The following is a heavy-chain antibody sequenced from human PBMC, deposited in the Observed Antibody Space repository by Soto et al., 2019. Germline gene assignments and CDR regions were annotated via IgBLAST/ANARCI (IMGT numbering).Heavy chain of an antibody. Sequence: QAQLVQSGAEVKKPGASVKVSCKASGYTFTSYDINWVRQAPGLGLEWLGWMDPNSGSTGYAQNFQGRVTMTRNISIKTAHMELSSLRSEDTAVYYCARERKFDFWRKGLDVWGQGTTVTVSS. CDR1: GYTFTSYD. CDR3: ARERKFDFWRKGLDV. V-gene: IGHV1-8*01. CDR2: MDPNSGST. D-gene: IGHD3-3*01. J-gene: IGHJ6*02.